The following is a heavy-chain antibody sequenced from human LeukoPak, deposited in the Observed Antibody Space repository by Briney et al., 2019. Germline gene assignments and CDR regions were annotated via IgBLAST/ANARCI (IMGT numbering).Heavy chain of an antibody. Sequence: PGGSLRLSCAASGFTVSNNYMSWVRQAPGKGLEWVSGIYSVNRASYADSVKGRFTISRDSSKNTLCLKMNSLRAEDTTVYYCARSPPWAPLDYWGQGTLVTVSS. J-gene: IGHJ4*02. CDR1: GFTVSNNY. V-gene: IGHV3-66*01. CDR3: ARSPPWAPLDY. CDR2: IYSVNRA.